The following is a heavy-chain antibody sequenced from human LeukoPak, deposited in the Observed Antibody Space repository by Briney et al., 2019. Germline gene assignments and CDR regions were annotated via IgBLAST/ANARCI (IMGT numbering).Heavy chain of an antibody. V-gene: IGHV1-3*04. CDR2: ISTYNDDR. Sequence: GASVKVSCKASGYTFTTYAIHWVRQAPGQRLEWMGWISTYNDDRKYSPKFQGTVTITTDTSATTAYLELSSLRSEDTAVYYCAREELGSSLGFDPWGQGTLVTVSS. J-gene: IGHJ5*02. D-gene: IGHD3-16*01. CDR3: AREELGSSLGFDP. CDR1: GYTFTTYA.